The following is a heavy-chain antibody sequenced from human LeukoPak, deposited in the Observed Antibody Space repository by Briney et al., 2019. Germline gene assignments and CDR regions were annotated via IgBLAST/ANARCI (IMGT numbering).Heavy chain of an antibody. CDR3: AKAPLSGYYNPDY. V-gene: IGHV3-23*01. J-gene: IGHJ4*02. Sequence: GGSLRLSCAASGFTFNSYAMSWVRQAPGKGLEWVSSISGSGSSTFYADSVKGRFTISRDNSKNTLYLQMNSLRAEDTAVYYCAKAPLSGYYNPDYWGQGTLVTVSS. CDR2: ISGSGSST. D-gene: IGHD3-9*01. CDR1: GFTFNSYA.